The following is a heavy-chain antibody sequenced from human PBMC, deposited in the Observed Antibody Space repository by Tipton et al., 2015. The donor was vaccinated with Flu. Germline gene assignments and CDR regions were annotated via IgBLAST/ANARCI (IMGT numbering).Heavy chain of an antibody. CDR2: ISWNSGSI. V-gene: IGHV3-9*01. CDR1: GFTFDDYA. J-gene: IGHJ6*02. CDR3: AKDIRIVGATHRSNYYYYGMDV. D-gene: IGHD1-26*01. Sequence: SLRLSCAASGFTFDDYAMHWVRHAPGKGLEWVSGISWNSGSIGYADSVKGRFTISRDNAKNSLYLQMNSLRAEDTALYYCAKDIRIVGATHRSNYYYYGMDVWGQGTTVTVSS.